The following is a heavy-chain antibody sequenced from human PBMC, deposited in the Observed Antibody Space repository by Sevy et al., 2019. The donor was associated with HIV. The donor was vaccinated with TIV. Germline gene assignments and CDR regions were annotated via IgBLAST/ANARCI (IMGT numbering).Heavy chain of an antibody. CDR1: GGSISSYY. J-gene: IGHJ4*02. V-gene: IGHV4-59*01. CDR2: LYYSGST. CDR3: ATGIDCSGGSCYLDY. Sequence: SETLSLSCTVSGGSISSYYWSWIRRPPGKGLEWIGYLYYSGSTNDNPSLKSRVTISVDTSKNQFSLKLSSVTAADTAVYYCATGIDCSGGSCYLDYWGQGTLVTVSS. D-gene: IGHD2-15*01.